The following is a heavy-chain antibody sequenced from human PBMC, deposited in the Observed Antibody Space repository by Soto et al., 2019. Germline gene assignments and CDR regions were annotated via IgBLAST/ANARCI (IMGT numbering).Heavy chain of an antibody. V-gene: IGHV4-4*07. Sequence: NPPETLSLTCTVSVCTISSYYWSWIRPPAGKGLEWIGRIYTSGSTNYNPSLKSRVTMSVGTSKNQFSLKLSSVTAADTAVYYCAGGQGKGTYYDFWSGSYRLYYYYGMDVWGQGTTVTVS. CDR2: IYTSGST. D-gene: IGHD3-3*01. CDR1: VCTISSYY. J-gene: IGHJ6*02. CDR3: AGGQGKGTYYDFWSGSYRLYYYYGMDV.